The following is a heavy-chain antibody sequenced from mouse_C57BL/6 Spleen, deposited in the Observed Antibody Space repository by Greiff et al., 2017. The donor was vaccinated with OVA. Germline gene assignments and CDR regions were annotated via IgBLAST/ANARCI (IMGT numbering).Heavy chain of an antibody. D-gene: IGHD1-1*01. Sequence: QVQLQQSGPGLVQPSQSLSITCTVSGFSLTSYGVHWVRQSPGKGLEWLGVIWSGGSTDYNAAFISRLSISKDNSKSQVFFKMNSLQADDTAIYYCARNLVVAPYFDVWGTGTTVTVSS. CDR2: IWSGGST. CDR1: GFSLTSYG. V-gene: IGHV2-2*01. J-gene: IGHJ1*03. CDR3: ARNLVVAPYFDV.